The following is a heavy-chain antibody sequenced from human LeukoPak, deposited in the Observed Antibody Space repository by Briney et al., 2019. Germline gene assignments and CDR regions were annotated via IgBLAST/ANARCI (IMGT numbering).Heavy chain of an antibody. CDR3: ARGQGY. V-gene: IGHV4-61*01. CDR2: INHSGST. Sequence: SETLSLTCTVSGGSVSSGSYYWSWIRQPPGKGLEWIGEINHSGSTNYNPSLKSRVTISVDTSKNQFSLKLSSATAADTAVYYCARGQGYWGQGTLVTVSS. CDR1: GGSVSSGSYY. J-gene: IGHJ4*02.